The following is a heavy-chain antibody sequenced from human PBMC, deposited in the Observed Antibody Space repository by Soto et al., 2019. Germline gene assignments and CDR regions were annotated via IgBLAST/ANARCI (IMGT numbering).Heavy chain of an antibody. CDR2: MNPNSGNT. CDR1: GYTFTSYD. CDR3: ARGRQRFFEWLHYSGRNDNWFDP. D-gene: IGHD3-3*01. J-gene: IGHJ5*02. Sequence: GASVKVSCKASGYTFTSYDINWVRQATGQGLEWMGWMNPNSGNTGYAQKFQGRVTMTRNTSISTAYMELSSLRSEDTAVYYCARGRQRFFEWLHYSGRNDNWFDPWGQGTLVTVSS. V-gene: IGHV1-8*01.